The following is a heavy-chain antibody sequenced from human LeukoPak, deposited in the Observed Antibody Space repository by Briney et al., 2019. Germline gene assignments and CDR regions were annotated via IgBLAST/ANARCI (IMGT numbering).Heavy chain of an antibody. CDR2: ISYDGSEK. D-gene: IGHD2-15*01. V-gene: IGHV3-30*03. Sequence: PGRSLRLSCAASGFTFSSYGMHWVRQAPGKGLEWVAVISYDGSEKYYVDSVKGRFTISRDNAKNSLYLQMNSLRAEDTAVYYCVTMGSGVFDYWGQGTLVTVSS. J-gene: IGHJ4*02. CDR1: GFTFSSYG. CDR3: VTMGSGVFDY.